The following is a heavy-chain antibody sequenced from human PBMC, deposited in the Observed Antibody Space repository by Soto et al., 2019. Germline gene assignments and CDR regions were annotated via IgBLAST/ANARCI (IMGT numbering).Heavy chain of an antibody. CDR2: LTGSSSNT. J-gene: IGHJ4*02. D-gene: IGHD3-9*01. CDR1: GFSFRNYA. V-gene: IGHV3-23*01. CDR3: ANGRATYGLLTHDY. Sequence: GGSLRLSCTASGFSFRNYAMSWVRQAPGKGLEWISTLTGSSSNTYYADSVKGRFAISRDNSRNTLYLQMHSLTAEDTAVYYCANGRATYGLLTHDYWGQGTLVTVSS.